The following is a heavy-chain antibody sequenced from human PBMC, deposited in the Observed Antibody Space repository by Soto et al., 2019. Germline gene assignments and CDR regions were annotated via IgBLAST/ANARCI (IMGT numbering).Heavy chain of an antibody. CDR2: ISKDGDKK. CDR3: AREWSVANPGY. J-gene: IGHJ4*02. Sequence: GGSLRRSCAASGFTFSNYSMHWVRQAPGKGLEWVAVISKDGDKKYYADSVKGRFTISRDNSKNTLYLQMNSLRPEDTAVHYCAREWSVANPGYWGQGTQVTASS. D-gene: IGHD5-12*01. CDR1: GFTFSNYS. V-gene: IGHV3-30-3*01.